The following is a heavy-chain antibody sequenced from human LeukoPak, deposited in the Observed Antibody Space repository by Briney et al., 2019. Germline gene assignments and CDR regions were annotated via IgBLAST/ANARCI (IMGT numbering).Heavy chain of an antibody. CDR3: ARPTEDRYAFDI. CDR2: INSDGSST. Sequence: GGSLRLSCAASGFTVSSYWMHWVRQAPGKGLVWVSRINSDGSSTSYADSVKGRFTISRDNAKNTLYLQMNSLRAEDTAVYYCARPTEDRYAFDIWGQGTMVTVSS. D-gene: IGHD2-15*01. J-gene: IGHJ3*02. V-gene: IGHV3-74*01. CDR1: GFTVSSYW.